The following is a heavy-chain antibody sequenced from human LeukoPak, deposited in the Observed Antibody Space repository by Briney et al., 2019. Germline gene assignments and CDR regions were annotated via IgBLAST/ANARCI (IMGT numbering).Heavy chain of an antibody. J-gene: IGHJ4*02. CDR2: ISGSGGST. V-gene: IGHV3-23*01. D-gene: IGHD6-19*01. CDR1: GFTFSSYA. CDR3: AKGVYSSGWYYFDY. Sequence: PGGSLRLSCAASGFTFSSYAMSWVRQAPGEGLEWVSAISGSGGSTYYADSVKGRFTISRDNSKNTLYLQMNSLRAEDTAVYYCAKGVYSSGWYYFDYWGQGTLVTVSS.